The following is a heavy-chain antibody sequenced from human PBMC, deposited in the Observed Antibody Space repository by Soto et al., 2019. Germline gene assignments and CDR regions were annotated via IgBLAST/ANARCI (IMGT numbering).Heavy chain of an antibody. D-gene: IGHD4-17*01. CDR3: AKSAPMDAGDKYYYDF. J-gene: IGHJ4*02. Sequence: SVQVSCQASCGTFITFGISWVRQAPGQGLEWMGGIIPFFGTARYSQKFEDRITITADESTNTVYMDLRSLTSEDTAIYYCAKSAPMDAGDKYYYDFWGQGALVTVSS. CDR2: IIPFFGTA. CDR1: CGTFITFG. V-gene: IGHV1-69*13.